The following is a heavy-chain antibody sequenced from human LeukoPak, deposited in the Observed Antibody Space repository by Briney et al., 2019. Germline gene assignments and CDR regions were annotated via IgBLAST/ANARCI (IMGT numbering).Heavy chain of an antibody. CDR2: IYYSGST. V-gene: IGHV4-39*01. J-gene: IGHJ4*02. D-gene: IGHD3-3*01. CDR1: GGSISSSSYY. Sequence: SETLSLTCTVSGGSISSSSYYWGWIRQPPGKGLEWIGSIYYSGSTYYNPSLKSRVTISVDTSKNQFSLQLSSVTAADTAVYYCARLSGAIFGVVITLYYFDYWGQGTLVTVSS. CDR3: ARLSGAIFGVVITLYYFDY.